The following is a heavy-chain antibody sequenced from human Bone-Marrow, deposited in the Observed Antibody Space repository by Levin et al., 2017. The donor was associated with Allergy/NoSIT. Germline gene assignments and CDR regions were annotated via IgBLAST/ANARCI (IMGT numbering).Heavy chain of an antibody. J-gene: IGHJ6*02. V-gene: IGHV3-30*18. D-gene: IGHD3-3*01. CDR1: GFTFSSYG. CDR2: ISYDGSNK. Sequence: GESLKISCAASGFTFSSYGMHWVRQAPGKGLEWVAVISYDGSNKYYADSVKGRFTISRDNSKNTLYLQMNSLRAEDTAVYYCAKDNMYYDFWSGPASYYYYDGMDGWGQGTTVTVSS. CDR3: AKDNMYYDFWSGPASYYYYDGMDG.